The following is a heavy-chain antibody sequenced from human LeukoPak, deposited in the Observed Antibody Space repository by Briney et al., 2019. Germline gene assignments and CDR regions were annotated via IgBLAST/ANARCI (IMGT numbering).Heavy chain of an antibody. V-gene: IGHV4-59*01. J-gene: IGHJ4*02. D-gene: IGHD4-23*01. CDR3: ARIGNGYFDY. Sequence: XTCTXSGGSISSYYXSWVRQPPGKGLEWVGYIYYSGSTNYNPSLKSRVTISVDTSKNQFSLKLSSVTAADTAVYYCARIGNGYFDYWGQGTLVTVSS. CDR1: GGSISSYY. CDR2: IYYSGST.